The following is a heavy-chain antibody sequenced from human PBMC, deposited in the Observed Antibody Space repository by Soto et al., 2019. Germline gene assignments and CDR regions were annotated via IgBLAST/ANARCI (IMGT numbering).Heavy chain of an antibody. CDR3: ASGIQIRY. Sequence: PGGRLRHTGAASIPTPCCYCVSRVRQAPGKGLEWVANIKQDGSEKYYVASVKGRVTVSRDNAKNSLYLQRNSLRAGDTAVYYGASGIQIRYLCLGTHVPVSS. J-gene: IGHJ4*02. D-gene: IGHD5-18*01. V-gene: IGHV3-7*03. CDR1: IPTPCCYC. CDR2: IKQDGSEK.